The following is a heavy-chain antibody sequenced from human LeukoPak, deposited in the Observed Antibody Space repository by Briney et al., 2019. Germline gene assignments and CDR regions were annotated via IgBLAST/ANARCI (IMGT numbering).Heavy chain of an antibody. D-gene: IGHD5-18*01. V-gene: IGHV3-74*01. J-gene: IGHJ6*02. CDR1: GFTVSDNY. CDR3: AREAGYRYYYYGMDV. CDR2: INSDGSST. Sequence: GGSLRLSCAVSGFTVSDNYMTWVRQAPGKGLVWVSRINSDGSSTSYADSVKGRFTISRDNAKNTLYPQMNSLRAEDTAVYYCAREAGYRYYYYGMDVWGQGTTVTVSS.